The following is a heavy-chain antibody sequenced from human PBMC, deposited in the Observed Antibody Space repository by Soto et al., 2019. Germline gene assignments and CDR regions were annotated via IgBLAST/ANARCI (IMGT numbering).Heavy chain of an antibody. CDR1: GYTFTSYG. J-gene: IGHJ6*02. D-gene: IGHD2-15*01. CDR2: ISAYNGNT. CDR3: ARDSFGTLVVAATNAYYYYGMDV. Sequence: ASVKVSCKASGYTFTSYGISWVRQAPGQGLEWMGWISAYNGNTNYAQKLQGRVTMTTDTSTSTAYMELRSLRSDDTAMYYCARDSFGTLVVAATNAYYYYGMDVWGQGTTVTVSS. V-gene: IGHV1-18*04.